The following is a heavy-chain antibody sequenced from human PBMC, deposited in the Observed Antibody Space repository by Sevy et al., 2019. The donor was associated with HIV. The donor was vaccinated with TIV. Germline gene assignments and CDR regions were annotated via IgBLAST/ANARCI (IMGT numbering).Heavy chain of an antibody. CDR3: AAVGRGVGATGDDY. CDR1: GFTFTSSA. V-gene: IGHV1-58*01. Sequence: ASVKVSCKASGFTFTSSAVQWVRQARGQRLEWIGWIVVGSGNTNYAQKFQERVTITRDMSTSTAYMELSSLRSEDTAVYYWAAVGRGVGATGDDYWGQGTLVTVSS. J-gene: IGHJ4*02. D-gene: IGHD1-26*01. CDR2: IVVGSGNT.